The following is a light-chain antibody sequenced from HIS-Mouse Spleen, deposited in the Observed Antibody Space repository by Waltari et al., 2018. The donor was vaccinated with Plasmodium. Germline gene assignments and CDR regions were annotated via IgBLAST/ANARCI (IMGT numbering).Light chain of an antibody. V-gene: IGLV2-23*03. CDR3: CSYAGSSTFV. Sequence: QSALPQPASVSGSPGQSITISCTGTSSHVGSYNLVPRYQQHPGKAPKLMIYEGSKRPSGVSNRFSGSKSGNTASLTISGLQAEDEADYYCCSYAGSSTFVFGGGTKLTVL. J-gene: IGLJ3*02. CDR1: SSHVGSYNL. CDR2: EGS.